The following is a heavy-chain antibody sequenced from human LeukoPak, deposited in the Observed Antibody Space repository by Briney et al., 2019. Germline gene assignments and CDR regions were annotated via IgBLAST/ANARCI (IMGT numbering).Heavy chain of an antibody. Sequence: GGSLRLSCAASGFTLSIYSMNWVRQAPGKGLEWVSSISSSSSYIYYADSVKGRFTISRDDAKNSLYLQMNSLRAEDTAVYYCAKGSNFWSGYHYFDYWGQGTLVTVSS. V-gene: IGHV3-21*04. CDR3: AKGSNFWSGYHYFDY. CDR1: GFTLSIYS. CDR2: ISSSSSYI. J-gene: IGHJ4*02. D-gene: IGHD3-3*01.